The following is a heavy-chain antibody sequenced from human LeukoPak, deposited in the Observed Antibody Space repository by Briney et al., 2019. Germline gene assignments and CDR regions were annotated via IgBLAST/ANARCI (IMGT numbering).Heavy chain of an antibody. CDR2: MNPNSGNT. CDR1: GYTFTSYD. D-gene: IGHD5-18*01. V-gene: IGHV1-8*01. CDR3: ARAVDTAMVTPLDY. Sequence: ASVTVSCKASGYTFTSYDINWVRQATGQGLEWMRWMNPNSGNTGYAQKFQGRVTMTRNTSISTAYMELSSLRSEDTAVYYCARAVDTAMVTPLDYWGQGTLVTVSS. J-gene: IGHJ4*02.